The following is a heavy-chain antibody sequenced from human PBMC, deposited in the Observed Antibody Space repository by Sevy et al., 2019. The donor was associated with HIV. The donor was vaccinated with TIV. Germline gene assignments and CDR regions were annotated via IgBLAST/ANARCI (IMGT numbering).Heavy chain of an antibody. CDR1: GDSVSSNSAA. CDR3: ARVGELFGAFDI. Sequence: SQTLSLTCAISGDSVSSNSAAWNWIRQSPSRGLEWLGRTNYRSKWYNDYEVSVKSRVTINADTSKNQFSLQLKSVIPEDTAVYYCARVGELFGAFDIWGQGTMVTVSS. J-gene: IGHJ3*02. D-gene: IGHD3-10*01. CDR2: TNYRSKWYN. V-gene: IGHV6-1*01.